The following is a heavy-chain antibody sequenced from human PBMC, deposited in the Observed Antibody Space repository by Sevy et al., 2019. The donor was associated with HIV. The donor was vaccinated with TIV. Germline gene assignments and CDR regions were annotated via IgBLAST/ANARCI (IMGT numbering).Heavy chain of an antibody. CDR2: ISSSSSTI. CDR3: ASWDDYGDYGGNYYYYGMDV. D-gene: IGHD4-17*01. J-gene: IGHJ6*02. CDR1: GFTFSSYS. V-gene: IGHV3-48*01. Sequence: GGSLRLSCAASGFTFSSYSMNWVRQAPGKGLEWVSYISSSSSTIYYADSVKGRFTISRDNAKNSLYLKMNSLRAEDTAVYYCASWDDYGDYGGNYYYYGMDVWGQGTTVTVSS.